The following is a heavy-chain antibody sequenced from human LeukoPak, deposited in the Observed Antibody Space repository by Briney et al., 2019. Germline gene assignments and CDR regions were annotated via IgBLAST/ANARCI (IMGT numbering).Heavy chain of an antibody. Sequence: GGSLRLSCAASGFTFSSYAMHWVRQAPGKGLEWVAVISYDGSNKYYADSVKGRFTVSRDNSKNTLYLQVNSLRAEDTAVYYCAGLVVPYYYYYYGMDVWGQGTTVTVSS. J-gene: IGHJ6*02. CDR1: GFTFSSYA. V-gene: IGHV3-30-3*01. CDR2: ISYDGSNK. D-gene: IGHD3-22*01. CDR3: AGLVVPYYYYYYGMDV.